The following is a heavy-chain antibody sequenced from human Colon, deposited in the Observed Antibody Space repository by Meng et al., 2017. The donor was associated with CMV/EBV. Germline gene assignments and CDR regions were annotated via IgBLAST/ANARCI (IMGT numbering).Heavy chain of an antibody. D-gene: IGHD2-15*01. CDR1: GGSVSSTIYY. CDR2: VDYSGGT. Sequence: SQTLSLTCNVSGGSVSSTIYYWNWLRQPPGKGLEWMGYVDYSGGTEYNPSLKSRVTISVATAKHQFSLRLSSVTAADTAMYDCARDGRCSRSGGSCLDYWGQGALVTVSS. CDR3: ARDGRCSRSGGSCLDY. V-gene: IGHV4-61*01. J-gene: IGHJ4*02.